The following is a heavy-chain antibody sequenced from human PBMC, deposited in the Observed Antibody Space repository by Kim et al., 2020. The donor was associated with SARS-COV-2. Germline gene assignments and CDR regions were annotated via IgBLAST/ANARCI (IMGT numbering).Heavy chain of an antibody. CDR3: ARGGGSGSPYYYYGMDV. D-gene: IGHD3-10*01. CDR1: GFTVSSNY. V-gene: IGHV3-53*01. Sequence: GGSLRLSCAASGFTVSSNYMSWVRQASGKGLEWVSVIYSGGSTYYADSVKGRLTISRDNSKNTLYLQMNSLRAEDTAVYYCARGGGSGSPYYYYGMDVWGQRTTVSVSS. J-gene: IGHJ6*02. CDR2: IYSGGST.